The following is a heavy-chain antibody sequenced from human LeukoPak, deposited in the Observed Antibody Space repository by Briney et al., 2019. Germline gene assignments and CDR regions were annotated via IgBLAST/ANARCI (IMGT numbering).Heavy chain of an antibody. V-gene: IGHV4-34*01. J-gene: IGHJ5*02. CDR1: GGSFSGYY. D-gene: IGHD6-13*01. CDR3: ARVTGERNRRIAAAGTGRWFDP. CDR2: INHSGST. Sequence: SETLSLTCAVYGGSFSGYYWSWIRQPPGKGLEWIGEINHSGSTNYNPSLKSRVTISVDTSKNQFSLKLSPVTAADTAVYYCARVTGERNRRIAAAGTGRWFDPWGQGTLVTVSS.